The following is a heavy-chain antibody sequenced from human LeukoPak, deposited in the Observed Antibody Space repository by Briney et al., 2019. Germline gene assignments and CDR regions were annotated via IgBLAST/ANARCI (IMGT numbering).Heavy chain of an antibody. CDR1: GGSFGGYY. CDR2: INHSGST. CDR3: ARGSLWFGELLYYRHYYGMDV. V-gene: IGHV4-34*01. J-gene: IGHJ6*02. D-gene: IGHD3-10*01. Sequence: SETLSLTCAVYGGSFGGYYWSWIRQPPGKGLEWIGEINHSGSTNYNPSLKSRVTISVDTSKNQFSLKLSSVTAADTAVYYCARGSLWFGELLYYRHYYGMDVWGQGTTVTVSS.